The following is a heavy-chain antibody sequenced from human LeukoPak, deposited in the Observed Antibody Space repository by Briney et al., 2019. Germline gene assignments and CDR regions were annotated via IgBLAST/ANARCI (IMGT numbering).Heavy chain of an antibody. D-gene: IGHD6-13*01. Sequence: SETLSLTCTVSGGSISGSSYYWGWIRQPPGKGLEWIGEINHSGSTNYNPSLKSRVTISVDTSKNQFSLKLSSVTAADTAVYYCARVEAAADNFMFDYWGQGTLVTVSS. CDR3: ARVEAAADNFMFDY. CDR2: INHSGST. V-gene: IGHV4-39*07. J-gene: IGHJ4*02. CDR1: GGSISGSSYY.